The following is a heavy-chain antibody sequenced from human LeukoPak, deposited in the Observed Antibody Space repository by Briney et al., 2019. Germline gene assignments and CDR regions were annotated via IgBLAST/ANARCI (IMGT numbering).Heavy chain of an antibody. CDR2: IRYDGSDK. V-gene: IGHV3-30*02. J-gene: IGHJ6*03. D-gene: IGHD2-2*01. Sequence: GGSLRLSCTASEFTFNNYDMHWVRQAPGKGLEWVAFIRYDGSDKYHADSVRGRFTISRDNAKNSLYLQMNSLRAEDTAVYYCASLVVPAMYMDVWGKGTTVTVSS. CDR1: EFTFNNYD. CDR3: ASLVVPAMYMDV.